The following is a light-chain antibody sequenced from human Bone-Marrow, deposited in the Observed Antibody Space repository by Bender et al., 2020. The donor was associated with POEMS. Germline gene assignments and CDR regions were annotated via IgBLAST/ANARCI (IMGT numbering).Light chain of an antibody. CDR3: CSYARSSWV. Sequence: QSALTQPASVSGSPGQSITISCTGTSSDIGGYNLVSWYQQHPGKAPKLMIYEDTRRSSGVSDRFSGSKSGNTASLTISGLQSEDEADYYCCSYARSSWVFGGGTQLTVL. CDR2: EDT. V-gene: IGLV2-23*01. CDR1: SSDIGGYNL. J-gene: IGLJ3*02.